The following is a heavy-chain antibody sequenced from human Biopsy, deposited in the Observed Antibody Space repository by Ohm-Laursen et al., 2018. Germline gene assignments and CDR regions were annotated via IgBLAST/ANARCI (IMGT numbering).Heavy chain of an antibody. CDR2: RFHSGSP. CDR1: GGSITADF. CDR3: VRLNRRGNIIFFDY. V-gene: IGHV4-59*08. Sequence: SQTLSLTCTVSGGSITADFWTWIRQTPGERLEWIGYRFHSGSPMYNPSLKSRVTISVDTSKSQFSLTLTSVTAADTAVYYCVRLNRRGNIIFFDYWGRGTLVPVSS. J-gene: IGHJ4*02. D-gene: IGHD3/OR15-3a*01.